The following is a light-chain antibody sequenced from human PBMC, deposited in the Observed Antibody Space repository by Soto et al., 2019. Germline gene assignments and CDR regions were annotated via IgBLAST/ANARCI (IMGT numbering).Light chain of an antibody. J-gene: IGKJ1*01. Sequence: DIVLTQSTLSLPVTPGEPASISCRSSQSLLHSNGYTFLDWYLLRPGQSPQLLINLVSNRASGVPGRFSGSGSGTDFTLKISRVEAEDVGVYYCMQGLQSPPSFGQGTRVEIK. CDR3: MQGLQSPPS. CDR2: LVS. V-gene: IGKV2-28*01. CDR1: QSLLHSNGYTF.